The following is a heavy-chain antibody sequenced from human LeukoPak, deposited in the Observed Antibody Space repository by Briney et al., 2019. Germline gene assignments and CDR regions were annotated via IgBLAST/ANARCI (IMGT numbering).Heavy chain of an antibody. Sequence: ASVKVSCKASGYTFTNYYIHWVRQAPGQGLEWMEIINPAGGSTGYAQKFQGRVTMTRDTSTSTVYMELSSLRSEDTAVYYCARYDYSLHYWGQGTLVTVSS. CDR2: INPAGGST. V-gene: IGHV1-46*01. CDR1: GYTFTNYY. D-gene: IGHD4-11*01. J-gene: IGHJ4*02. CDR3: ARYDYSLHY.